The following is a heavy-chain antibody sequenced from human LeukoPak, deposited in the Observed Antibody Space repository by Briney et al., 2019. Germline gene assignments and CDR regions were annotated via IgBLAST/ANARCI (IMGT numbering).Heavy chain of an antibody. CDR2: INPSGGST. D-gene: IGHD3-22*01. Sequence: GASVKVSCKASGYTFTSYFMHWVRQAPGQGLEWMGIINPSGGSTSYAQKFQGRVTMTRDTSTSTVYMELSSLRSEDTAVYYCTRAPPGMTMMTDYWGQGTLVTVSS. V-gene: IGHV1-46*01. CDR3: TRAPPGMTMMTDY. J-gene: IGHJ4*02. CDR1: GYTFTSYF.